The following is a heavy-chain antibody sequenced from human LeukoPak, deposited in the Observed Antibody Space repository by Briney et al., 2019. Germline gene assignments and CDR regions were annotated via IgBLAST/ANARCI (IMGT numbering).Heavy chain of an antibody. V-gene: IGHV4-61*02. CDR2: IYTSGST. CDR3: ARTDYPVYFDY. J-gene: IGHJ4*02. CDR1: GGPISSGSYY. D-gene: IGHD4-11*01. Sequence: KASQTLSLTCTVSGGPISSGSYYWSWIRQPAGKGLEWIGRIYTSGSTNYNPSLKSRVTISVDTSKNQFSLKLSSVTAADTAVYYCARTDYPVYFDYWGQGTLVTVSS.